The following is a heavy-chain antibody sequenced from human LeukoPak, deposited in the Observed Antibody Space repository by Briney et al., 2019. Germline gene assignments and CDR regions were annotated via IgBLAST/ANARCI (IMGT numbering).Heavy chain of an antibody. V-gene: IGHV4-30-4*01. CDR3: ARLYSSGWSLDY. J-gene: IGHJ4*02. CDR2: IYYSGST. D-gene: IGHD6-19*01. Sequence: SQTLSLTCTVSGGSIGSGDYYWRWIRQPPGRGLEWIGYIYYSGSTYYNPSLKSRVTISVDTSKNQFSLKLSSVTAADTAVYYCARLYSSGWSLDYWGQGTLVTVSS. CDR1: GGSIGSGDYY.